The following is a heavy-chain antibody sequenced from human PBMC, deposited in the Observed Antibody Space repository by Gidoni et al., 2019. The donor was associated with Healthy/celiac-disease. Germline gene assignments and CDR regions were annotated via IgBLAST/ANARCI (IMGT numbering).Heavy chain of an antibody. Sequence: QLQLQESGSGLVKPSQTLSLTCAVSGGSISSGGYSWSWIRQPPGKGLEWIGYIYHSGSTYYTPSLKSRVTISVDRSKNQFSLKLSSVTAADTAVYYCARASTIFGVDCDYWGQGTLVTVSS. CDR3: ARASTIFGVDCDY. CDR2: IYHSGST. D-gene: IGHD3-3*01. CDR1: GGSISSGGYS. V-gene: IGHV4-30-2*01. J-gene: IGHJ4*02.